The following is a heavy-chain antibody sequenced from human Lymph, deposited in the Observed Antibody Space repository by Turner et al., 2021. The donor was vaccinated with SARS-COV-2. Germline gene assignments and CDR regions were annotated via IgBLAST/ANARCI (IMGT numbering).Heavy chain of an antibody. D-gene: IGHD6-13*01. J-gene: IGHJ6*02. CDR2: IYSGGTK. Sequence: EVQLVETGGGLIQPGGSRRLAGAASGIIVSRNYMNWVRQGPGKGLEWVSVIYSGGTKYYAAAVKGRFTISRDNTKNTLYLQMNSLRVEDTAVYYCARDLGTYGMDVWGQGTTVTVSS. V-gene: IGHV3-53*02. CDR1: GIIVSRNY. CDR3: ARDLGTYGMDV.